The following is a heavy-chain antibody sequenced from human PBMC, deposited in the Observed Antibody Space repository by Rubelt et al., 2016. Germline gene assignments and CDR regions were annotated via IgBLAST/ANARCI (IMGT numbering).Heavy chain of an antibody. CDR1: GGSISSSSYY. CDR2: IYYSGST. Sequence: QLQLQESGPGLVKPSETLSLTCTVSGGSISSSSYYWGWIRQPPGKGLEWIGSIYYSGSTYYNPSLKSRVTISVDTSKNQFSLKLSSVTAADTAVYYCARDRGGYYFDYWGQGTLVTVSS. J-gene: IGHJ4*02. D-gene: IGHD2-15*01. CDR3: ARDRGGYYFDY. V-gene: IGHV4-39*02.